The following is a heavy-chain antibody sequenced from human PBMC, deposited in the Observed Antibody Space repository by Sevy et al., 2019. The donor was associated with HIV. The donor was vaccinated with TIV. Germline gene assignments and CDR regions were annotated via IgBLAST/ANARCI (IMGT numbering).Heavy chain of an antibody. Sequence: GGSLRLSCAASGFTFSSYAMHWVRQAPGKGLEWVAVISYDGSNKYYADSVKGRFTISRDNSKNTLYLQMNSLRAEDTAVYYCARDSSSWSPQAFYFDYGGQGTLVTVSS. D-gene: IGHD6-13*01. CDR2: ISYDGSNK. CDR3: ARDSSSWSPQAFYFDY. V-gene: IGHV3-30*04. J-gene: IGHJ4*02. CDR1: GFTFSSYA.